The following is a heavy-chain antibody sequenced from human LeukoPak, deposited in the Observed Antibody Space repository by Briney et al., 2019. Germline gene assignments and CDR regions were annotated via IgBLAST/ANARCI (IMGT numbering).Heavy chain of an antibody. CDR1: GGSISSSNW. D-gene: IGHD4-17*01. CDR2: IYHSGST. J-gene: IGHJ4*02. CDR3: AREHYGDYVLDY. V-gene: IGHV4-4*02. Sequence: PSETLSLTCAVSGGSISSSNWWSWVRQPPGKGLEWIGEIYHSGSTNYNPSLKSRVTISVDTSKNQFSLKLSSVTAADTAVYYCAREHYGDYVLDYWGQGTLVTVSS.